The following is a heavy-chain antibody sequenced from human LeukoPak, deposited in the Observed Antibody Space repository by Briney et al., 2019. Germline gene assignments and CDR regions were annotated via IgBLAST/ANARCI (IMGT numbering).Heavy chain of an antibody. D-gene: IGHD3-10*02. J-gene: IGHJ6*04. CDR1: GFTFSDYN. Sequence: GGSLRLFCAASGFTFSDYNMRWIRQAPGKGLEWVSSISRSGSTKYYADSVKGRFTISRDNAKNSLYLQMNSLRAEDTAVYYCAELGITMIGGVWGKGTTVTISS. CDR2: ISRSGSTK. CDR3: AELGITMIGGV. V-gene: IGHV3-11*04.